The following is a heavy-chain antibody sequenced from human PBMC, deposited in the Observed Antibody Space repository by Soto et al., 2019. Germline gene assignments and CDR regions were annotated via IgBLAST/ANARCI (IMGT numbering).Heavy chain of an antibody. CDR1: GGAITSDF. J-gene: IGHJ1*01. D-gene: IGHD3-16*02. Sequence: SETLSLTCNVSGGAITSDFWSWIRQPPGKGLEWIGYVYYSGAADYNPSLKPRVTTSIATSKTQFSLRLASATAADTGVYYCARDHGSYPNTWGQGILVTVSS. CDR3: ARDHGSYPNT. V-gene: IGHV4-59*01. CDR2: VYYSGAA.